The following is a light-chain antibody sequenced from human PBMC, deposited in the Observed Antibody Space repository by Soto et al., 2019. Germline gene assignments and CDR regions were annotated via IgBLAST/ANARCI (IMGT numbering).Light chain of an antibody. J-gene: IGKJ5*01. V-gene: IGKV1-39*01. CDR1: QSISSY. Sequence: EIQMTQSPSSLSASVGDRVTITCRASQSISSYLNWYQQKPGKAPKLLIYAASSVQSGVPSRFSGSGSGTDFTLTISSLQPEDFATYYCQQSYRTPITFGQGTRLEIK. CDR2: AAS. CDR3: QQSYRTPIT.